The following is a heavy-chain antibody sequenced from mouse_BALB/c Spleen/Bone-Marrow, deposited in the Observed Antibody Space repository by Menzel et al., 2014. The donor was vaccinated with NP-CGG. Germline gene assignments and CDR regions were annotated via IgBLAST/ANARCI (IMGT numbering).Heavy chain of an antibody. J-gene: IGHJ1*01. CDR1: GYSITSDYA. V-gene: IGHV3-2*02. Sequence: EVKLQESGPGLVKPSQSLTLTCTVTGYSITSDYACNWIRQFPGNKLEWMGYISYSDITSYNPSLKSRISITRDTSKNQFFLQLNSVTPVDTATYYCARSAGSSRYWYFDVWGAGTTVTVSS. D-gene: IGHD1-1*01. CDR3: ARSAGSSRYWYFDV. CDR2: ISYSDIT.